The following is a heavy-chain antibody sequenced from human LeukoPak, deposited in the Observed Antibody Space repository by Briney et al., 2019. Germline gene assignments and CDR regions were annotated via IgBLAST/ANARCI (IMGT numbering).Heavy chain of an antibody. J-gene: IGHJ5*02. CDR3: ARVPYDSSGYYFENWFDP. D-gene: IGHD3-22*01. V-gene: IGHV4-34*09. CDR2: INHSGST. Sequence: PSETLSLTCAVYGGSFSGYYWSWIRQPPGKGLEWIGEINHSGSTNYNPSLKSRVTISVDTSKDQFSLKLSSVTAADTAVYYCARVPYDSSGYYFENWFDPRGQGTLVTVSS. CDR1: GGSFSGYY.